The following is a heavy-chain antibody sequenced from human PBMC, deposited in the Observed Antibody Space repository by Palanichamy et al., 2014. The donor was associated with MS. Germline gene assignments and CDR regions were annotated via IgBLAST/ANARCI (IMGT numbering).Heavy chain of an antibody. V-gene: IGHV3-33*01. CDR3: ARDGGVGATRGIFDY. Sequence: QVQLVESGGGVVQPGRSLRLSCAASGLTFSSYGMHWVRQAPGKGLEWVAVIWYDGSNKYYADSVKGRFAISRDNSKNTLYLQMNSLRAEDTAVYYCARDGGVGATRGIFDYWGQGTLVTVSS. CDR2: IWYDGSNK. CDR1: GLTFSSYG. D-gene: IGHD1-26*01. J-gene: IGHJ4*02.